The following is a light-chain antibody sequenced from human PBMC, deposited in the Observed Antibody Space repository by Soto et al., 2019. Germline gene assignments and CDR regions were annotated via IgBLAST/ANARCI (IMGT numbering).Light chain of an antibody. CDR1: SSDVGGYTF. J-gene: IGLJ3*02. CDR3: LSYTSANTRV. Sequence: QSVLTQPASVSASPGQSITISCSGTSSDVGGYTFVSWYQHHPGKAPKLMIYEVNNRPSGVSNRFSGSKSGNTASLTISGLQPEDEADYYCLSYTSANTRVFGGGPKLTVL. V-gene: IGLV2-14*01. CDR2: EVN.